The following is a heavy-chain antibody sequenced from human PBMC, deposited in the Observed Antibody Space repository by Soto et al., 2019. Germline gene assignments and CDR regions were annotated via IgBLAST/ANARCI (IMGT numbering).Heavy chain of an antibody. D-gene: IGHD3-10*01. J-gene: IGHJ6*02. CDR3: AREALVRGRGWYYGMDV. V-gene: IGHV1-2*04. CDR2: INPNSGGT. Sequence: ASVKVSCKASGYTFTGYYMHWVLQAPGQGLEWMGWINPNSGGTNYAQKFQGWVTMTRDTSISTAYMELSRLRSDDTAVYYCAREALVRGRGWYYGMDVWGQGTTVTVSS. CDR1: GYTFTGYY.